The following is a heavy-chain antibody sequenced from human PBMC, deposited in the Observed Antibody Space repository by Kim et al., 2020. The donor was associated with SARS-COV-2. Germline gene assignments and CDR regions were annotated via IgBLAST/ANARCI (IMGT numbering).Heavy chain of an antibody. J-gene: IGHJ4*01. CDR1: GFTFSGYA. D-gene: IGHD1-26*01. CDR3: ARELAITNWEQHLDY. Sequence: GGSLRLSCAASGFTFSGYAMSWVRQAPGKGLEWVAAIRGSGGSKYYADSVKGRFTISRDNSKNTLYLQMNSLRAEDTAGYYGARELAITNWEQHLDYLA. V-gene: IGHV3-23*01. CDR2: IRGSGGSK.